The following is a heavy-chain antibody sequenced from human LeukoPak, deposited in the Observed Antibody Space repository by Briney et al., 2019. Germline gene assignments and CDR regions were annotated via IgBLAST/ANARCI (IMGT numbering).Heavy chain of an antibody. Sequence: GGSLRLSCIASGFTFGDYAMSWFRQAPGKGLEWVGFIRSKAYGGTTEYAASVKGRFTISRDDSKSIAYLQMNSLKTEDTAVYYCTRDPGGNPPGGDYWGKETLVTVSS. CDR2: IRSKAYGGTT. CDR3: TRDPGGNPPGGDY. V-gene: IGHV3-49*03. CDR1: GFTFGDYA. J-gene: IGHJ4*02. D-gene: IGHD4-23*01.